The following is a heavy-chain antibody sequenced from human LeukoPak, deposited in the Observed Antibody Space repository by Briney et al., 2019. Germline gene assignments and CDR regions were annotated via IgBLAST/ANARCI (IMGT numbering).Heavy chain of an antibody. CDR2: IYYSGST. D-gene: IGHD3-22*01. CDR3: ARITHYYDSSGYYYFDN. Sequence: SETLSLTCTVSGGSISSSTYFWGWIRQPPGKGLEWIGRIYYSGSTYYNPSLKSRVTISVDTSKNQFSLKLSSVTAADTAVYYCARITHYYDSSGYYYFDNWGQGTLVTVSS. V-gene: IGHV4-39*01. CDR1: GGSISSSTYF. J-gene: IGHJ4*02.